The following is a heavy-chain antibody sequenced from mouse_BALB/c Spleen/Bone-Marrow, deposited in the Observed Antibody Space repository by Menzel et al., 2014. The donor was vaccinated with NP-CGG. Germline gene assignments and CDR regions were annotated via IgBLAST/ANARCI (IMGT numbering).Heavy chain of an antibody. V-gene: IGHV3-8*02. CDR2: ISYRGTT. J-gene: IGHJ1*01. Sequence: VRLQQSGPSLVKPSQTLSLTCSVTGDSITGGYWHWIRKLPGNKLECMGYISYRGTTYYNPSLKSRISITRDTSKNQYYLELNSVAAEDTATYYCARTGFFDVWGAGTTVTVSS. CDR1: GDSITGGY. CDR3: ARTGFFDV.